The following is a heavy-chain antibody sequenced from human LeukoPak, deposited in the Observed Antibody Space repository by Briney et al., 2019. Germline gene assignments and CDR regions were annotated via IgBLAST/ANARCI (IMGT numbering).Heavy chain of an antibody. CDR3: ARGRYGWLPFDY. CDR1: GGSISSGGYY. D-gene: IGHD3-16*01. Sequence: SQTLSLTCTVSGGSISSGGYYWSWIRQPPGKGLEWIGYIYHSGSTYYNPSLKSRVTISVDTSKNQFTLKLSSVSAADTAVYYCARGRYGWLPFDYWGQGTLVTVSS. J-gene: IGHJ4*02. CDR2: IYHSGST. V-gene: IGHV4-30-2*01.